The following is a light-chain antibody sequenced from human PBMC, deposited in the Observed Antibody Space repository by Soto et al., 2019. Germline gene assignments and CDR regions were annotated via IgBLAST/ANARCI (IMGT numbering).Light chain of an antibody. Sequence: IQLTQSPSTLSGSVGDRVALTCRASQTISSWLAWYQQKPGKAPKLLIYKASTLKSGVPSRFSGSGSGTEFTLTISSLQPDDFATYYCQHYNSYSEAFGQGTKV. V-gene: IGKV1-5*03. CDR3: QHYNSYSEA. CDR1: QTISSW. J-gene: IGKJ1*01. CDR2: KAS.